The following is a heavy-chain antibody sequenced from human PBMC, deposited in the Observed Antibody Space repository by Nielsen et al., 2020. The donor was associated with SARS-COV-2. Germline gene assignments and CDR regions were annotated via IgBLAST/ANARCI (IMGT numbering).Heavy chain of an antibody. J-gene: IGHJ6*02. CDR2: IYPGDSDT. D-gene: IGHD5-18*01. V-gene: IGHV5-51*01. Sequence: GGSLRLSCKGSGYSFTSYWIGWVRQMPGKGLEWMGIIYPGDSDTRYSPPFQGQVTISADKSISTAYLQWSSLKASDTAMYYCARWIQLGRIYYYGMDVWGQGTTVTVSS. CDR3: ARWIQLGRIYYYGMDV. CDR1: GYSFTSYW.